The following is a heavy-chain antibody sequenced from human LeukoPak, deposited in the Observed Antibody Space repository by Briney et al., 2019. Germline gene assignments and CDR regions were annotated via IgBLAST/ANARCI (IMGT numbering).Heavy chain of an antibody. Sequence: ASVKVSCKASGYTFTSYYMHWVRQAPGQGLEWMGMINPSGGSTSYAQKFQGRVTMTRDTSTSTVYMELSSLRSEDTAVYYCARDHGSGSYPEGFDYWGQGTLVTVSS. D-gene: IGHD3-10*01. CDR2: INPSGGST. CDR1: GYTFTSYY. V-gene: IGHV1-46*01. CDR3: ARDHGSGSYPEGFDY. J-gene: IGHJ4*02.